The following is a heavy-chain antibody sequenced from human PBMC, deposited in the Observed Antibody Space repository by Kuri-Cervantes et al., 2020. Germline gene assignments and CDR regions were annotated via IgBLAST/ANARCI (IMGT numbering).Heavy chain of an antibody. Sequence: SQTLSLTCAVSGYSISSGYYWGWIRQPPGKGLEWIGSIYHSGSTYYNPSLKSRVTISVDTSKNQFSLKLSSVTAADTAVYYCVRGGYYYDGFDYWGQGTLVTSPQ. CDR2: IYHSGST. V-gene: IGHV4-38-2*01. CDR3: VRGGYYYDGFDY. J-gene: IGHJ4*02. D-gene: IGHD3-22*01. CDR1: GYSISSGYY.